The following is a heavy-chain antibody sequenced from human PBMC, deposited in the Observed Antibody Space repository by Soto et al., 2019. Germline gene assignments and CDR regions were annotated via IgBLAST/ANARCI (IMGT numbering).Heavy chain of an antibody. CDR1: GYTLTELS. CDR3: ATDSRITIFGVVIIPEGYFDY. D-gene: IGHD3-3*01. V-gene: IGHV1-24*01. J-gene: IGHJ4*02. CDR2: FDPEDGET. Sequence: ASVKVSCKVSGYTLTELSMHWVRQAPGKGLEWMGGFDPEDGETIYAQKFQGRVTMTEDTSTDTAYMELSSLSSEDTAVYYCATDSRITIFGVVIIPEGYFDYWGQGTLVT.